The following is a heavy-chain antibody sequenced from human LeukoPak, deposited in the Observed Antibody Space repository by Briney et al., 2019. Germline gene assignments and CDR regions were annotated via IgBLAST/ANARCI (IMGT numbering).Heavy chain of an antibody. V-gene: IGHV3-66*01. CDR3: ASRFGKKQPDY. CDR2: IYSGGST. D-gene: IGHD1/OR15-1a*01. CDR1: GFSVSSNY. Sequence: GGSLRLSCAASGFSVSSNYMSWVRQAPGKGLEWVSVIYSGGSTYYADSVKGRFTISRDNSKNTLYLQMNSLRAEDTAVYYCASRFGKKQPDYWGQGTLVTVSS. J-gene: IGHJ4*02.